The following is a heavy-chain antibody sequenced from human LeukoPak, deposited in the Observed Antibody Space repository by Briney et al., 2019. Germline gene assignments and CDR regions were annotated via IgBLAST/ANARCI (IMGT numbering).Heavy chain of an antibody. CDR3: ARDLGQQLPEGVDY. CDR2: ISGYNADT. J-gene: IGHJ4*02. Sequence: ASVKVSCKASGYTFTSYGVTWVRQAPGQGFEWIGRISGYNADTNYAQNLQGRVTMTTDTSTSTAYMELRSLTSDDTAVYYCARDLGQQLPEGVDYWGQGALVTVSS. V-gene: IGHV1-18*01. CDR1: GYTFTSYG. D-gene: IGHD6-13*01.